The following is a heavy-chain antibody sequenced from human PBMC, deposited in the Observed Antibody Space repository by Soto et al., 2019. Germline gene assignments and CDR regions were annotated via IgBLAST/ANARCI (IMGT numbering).Heavy chain of an antibody. Sequence: QVQLVQSGAEVKKPGASVKVSCKASGYTFTSYGISWVRQAPGQGLEWMGWISAYNGNTNYAQKLQGRVTMTTDTSTSTAYMELRSLRSDDTAVYYCARVSLDCNYEKKVYYMDVWGKGTTVTVSS. CDR1: GYTFTSYG. V-gene: IGHV1-18*01. CDR2: ISAYNGNT. J-gene: IGHJ6*03. CDR3: ARVSLDCNYEKKVYYMDV. D-gene: IGHD1-7*01.